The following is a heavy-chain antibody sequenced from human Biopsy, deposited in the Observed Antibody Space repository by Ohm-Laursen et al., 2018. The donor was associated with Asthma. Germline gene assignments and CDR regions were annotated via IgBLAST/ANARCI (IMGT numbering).Heavy chain of an antibody. D-gene: IGHD3-22*01. CDR1: GFAVSRDY. CDR3: ARGDSSNWSRYYFDY. Sequence: GSLRLSCSASGFAVSRDYMFWVRQAPGKGLAWVSVIYSGGTSHTADSVRGRFTISRDYSKNTLYLQMHSLRAEDTAVYYCARGDSSNWSRYYFDYWGQGTLVTVSS. J-gene: IGHJ4*02. V-gene: IGHV3-53*01. CDR2: IYSGGTS.